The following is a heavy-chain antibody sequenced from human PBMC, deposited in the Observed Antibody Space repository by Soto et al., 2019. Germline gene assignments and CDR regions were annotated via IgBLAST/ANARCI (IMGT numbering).Heavy chain of an antibody. CDR3: ARWDYDFWSGSSYYYGMDV. D-gene: IGHD3-3*01. J-gene: IGHJ6*02. CDR1: GFTFSSYG. Sequence: GGSLRLSCAASGFTFSSYGMHWVRQAPGKGLEWVAVIWYDGSNKYYADSVKGRFTISRDNSKNTLYLQMNSLRAEDTAVYYCARWDYDFWSGSSYYYGMDVWGQGTTVTVSS. V-gene: IGHV3-33*01. CDR2: IWYDGSNK.